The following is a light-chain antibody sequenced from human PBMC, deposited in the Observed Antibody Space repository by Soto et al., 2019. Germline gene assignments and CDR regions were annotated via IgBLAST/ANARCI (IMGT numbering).Light chain of an antibody. Sequence: IQMTQSPSSLSASVPARVPITCRPSQSIDNFLNWYQQKPGKAPNLLIYAASSLQSGVSSRFSGSGSGTDFTLTISSLQPEDSATYYCQQSYSLPYTFGQGTKVDIK. CDR3: QQSYSLPYT. V-gene: IGKV1-39*01. J-gene: IGKJ2*01. CDR2: AAS. CDR1: QSIDNF.